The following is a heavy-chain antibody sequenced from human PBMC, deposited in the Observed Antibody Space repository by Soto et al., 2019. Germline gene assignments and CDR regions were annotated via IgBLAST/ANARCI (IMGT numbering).Heavy chain of an antibody. CDR1: GFTFSSFF. CDR3: ARTYVSGIAGFDT. V-gene: IGHV3-74*01. D-gene: IGHD1-20*01. J-gene: IGHJ5*02. CDR2: ISGDGGTI. Sequence: GGSLRLSCAASGFTFSSFFMHWVRQVPGEGLEWVSRISGDGGTISYADSVKGRFTISRDNAKNTLYLQMNSLRDEDTAVYYCARTYVSGIAGFDTWGQGTLVTVSS.